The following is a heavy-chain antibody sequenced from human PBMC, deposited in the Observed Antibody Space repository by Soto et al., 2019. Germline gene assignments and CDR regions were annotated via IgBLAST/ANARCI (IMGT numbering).Heavy chain of an antibody. J-gene: IGHJ5*02. D-gene: IGHD3-16*01. V-gene: IGHV1-8*01. CDR3: ARMATFGSLNWFDP. CDR2: MNPGSGDT. Sequence: ASVKVSCKASGYIFTNNDARWARQATGQGLEWMGWMNPGSGDTGYAQKVQGRVTMTRDISIATAYMELSSLRSDDTAIYYCARMATFGSLNWFDPWGQGTLVTVSS. CDR1: GYIFTNND.